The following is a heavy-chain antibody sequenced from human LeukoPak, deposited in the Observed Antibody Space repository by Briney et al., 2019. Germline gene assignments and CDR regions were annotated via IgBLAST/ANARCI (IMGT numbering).Heavy chain of an antibody. V-gene: IGHV4-30-4*07. CDR2: IYYSGST. CDR3: ARVPLFGWAPYYYYYYMDV. CDR1: GGSISSGGYS. J-gene: IGHJ6*03. D-gene: IGHD3-10*01. Sequence: SETLSLTCAVSGGSISSGGYSWSWIRQPPGKGLEWIGYIYYSGSTYYNPSLKSRVTISVDTSKNQFSLKLSSVTAADTAVYYCARVPLFGWAPYYYYYYMDVWGKGTTVTVSS.